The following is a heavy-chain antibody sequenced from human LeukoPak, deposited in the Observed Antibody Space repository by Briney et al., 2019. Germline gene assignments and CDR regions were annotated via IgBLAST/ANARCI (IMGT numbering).Heavy chain of an antibody. CDR2: ISYDGSNN. V-gene: IGHV3-30*03. J-gene: IGHJ5*02. CDR3: ASAWFDP. CDR1: RFTLSSYG. Sequence: GGSLRLSCAASRFTLSSYGMHWVRQAPPKGLEWVAVISYDGSNNYYADSVKGRFTITRDNSQNTLYLQMNSLGAEDTAVYYCASAWFDPWGQGTLVTVSS.